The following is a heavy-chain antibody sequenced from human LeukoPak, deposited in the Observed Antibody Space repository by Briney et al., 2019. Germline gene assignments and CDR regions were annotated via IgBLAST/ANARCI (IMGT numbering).Heavy chain of an antibody. V-gene: IGHV3-7*03. CDR2: INQDGSQT. D-gene: IGHD6-6*01. Sequence: GGSLRLSCAASGSTFSTYWMSWVRRAPGKGLEWVANINQDGSQTFYVDSVKGRFTISRDNPKNLLFLQINSLRVEDTAVYYCARAPGSRIAARRNQNDYWGQGTLVTVSS. J-gene: IGHJ4*02. CDR1: GSTFSTYW. CDR3: ARAPGSRIAARRNQNDY.